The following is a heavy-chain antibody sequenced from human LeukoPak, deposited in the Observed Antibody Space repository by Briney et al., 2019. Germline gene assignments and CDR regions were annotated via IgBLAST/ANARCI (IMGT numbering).Heavy chain of an antibody. CDR3: ANFERTVAGPYNWFDP. D-gene: IGHD6-19*01. V-gene: IGHV3-23*01. Sequence: GGSLRLSCAASGFTFSNYAMSWVRQARGKGREGVSGISASGSNTYYADSVKGRFTISRDNSRNRLDVQMNSLRAEDTAVYYCANFERTVAGPYNWFDPWGQGTLVTVSS. J-gene: IGHJ5*02. CDR2: ISASGSNT. CDR1: GFTFSNYA.